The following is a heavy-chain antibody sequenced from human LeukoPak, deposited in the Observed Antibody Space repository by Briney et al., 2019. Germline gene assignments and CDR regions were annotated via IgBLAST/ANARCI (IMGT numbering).Heavy chain of an antibody. CDR1: GYTFTGNY. CDR3: ARGKLLWFGELPGFDAFDI. V-gene: IGHV1-2*02. CDR2: INPNSGGT. Sequence: ASVKVSCKASGYTFTGNYMHWVRQAPGQGLEWMGWINPNSGGTNYAQKFQGRVTMTRDTSISTAYMELSRLRSDDTAVYYCARGKLLWFGELPGFDAFDIWGQGTMVTVSS. J-gene: IGHJ3*02. D-gene: IGHD3-10*01.